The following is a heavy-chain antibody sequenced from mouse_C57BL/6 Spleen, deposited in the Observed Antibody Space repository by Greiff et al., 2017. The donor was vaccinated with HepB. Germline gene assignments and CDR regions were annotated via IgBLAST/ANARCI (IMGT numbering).Heavy chain of an antibody. D-gene: IGHD1-1*01. V-gene: IGHV1-55*01. J-gene: IGHJ2*01. CDR2: IYPGSGST. CDR1: GYTFTSYW. CDR3: ARRGGSTYFDY. Sequence: QVQLKQPGAELVKPGASVKMSCKASGYTFTSYWITWVKQRPGQGLEWIGDIYPGSGSTNYNEKFKSKATLTVDTSSSTAYMQLGSLTSEASAVYYCARRGGSTYFDYWGQGTTLTVSS.